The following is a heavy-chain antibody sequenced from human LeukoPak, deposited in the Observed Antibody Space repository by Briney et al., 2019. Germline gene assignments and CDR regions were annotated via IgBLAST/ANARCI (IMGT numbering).Heavy chain of an antibody. CDR2: TRNKANSYTT. Sequence: GGSLRLSCAASGFTFSDHYMDWVRQTPGKGLEWVGRTRNKANSYTTEYAASVKGRFTISRDDSKNSLYLQMNSLKTEDTAVYYCARGTYDYRDYGGFDYWGQGTLVTVSS. CDR3: ARGTYDYRDYGGFDY. J-gene: IGHJ4*02. D-gene: IGHD4-17*01. CDR1: GFTFSDHY. V-gene: IGHV3-72*01.